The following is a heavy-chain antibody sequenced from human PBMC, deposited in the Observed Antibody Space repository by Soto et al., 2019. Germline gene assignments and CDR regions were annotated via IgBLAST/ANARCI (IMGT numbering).Heavy chain of an antibody. V-gene: IGHV4-4*07. D-gene: IGHD4-17*01. Sequence: QVQLQESGPGLVKPSETLSLTCTVSGDSVSNYYWNWIRQPAGKGLEWIGRIYTTRSPNYNPSLKSRVTMSVDTSKNQYSLKLNLSSVTAADTAVYYCARSPAYGDYANLDTWGQGTLVTVSS. J-gene: IGHJ5*02. CDR3: ARSPAYGDYANLDT. CDR2: IYTTRSP. CDR1: GDSVSNYY.